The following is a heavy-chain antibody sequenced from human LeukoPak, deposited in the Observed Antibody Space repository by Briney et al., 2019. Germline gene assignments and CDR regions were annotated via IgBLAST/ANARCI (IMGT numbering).Heavy chain of an antibody. J-gene: IGHJ6*03. Sequence: PSETLSLTCAVYGGSFSGYYWSWLPQPPGKGLEWFGEINHSGSTNYNPFLKSRVTISVDPSKNQFSLKLSSVTAADTAVYYCARVRVPRIYYYYYMDVWGKGTTVTVSS. CDR2: INHSGST. V-gene: IGHV4-34*01. CDR3: ARVRVPRIYYYYYMDV. D-gene: IGHD4/OR15-4a*01. CDR1: GGSFSGYY.